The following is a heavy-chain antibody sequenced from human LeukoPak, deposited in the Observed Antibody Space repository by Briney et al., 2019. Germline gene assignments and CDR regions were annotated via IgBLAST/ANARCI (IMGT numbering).Heavy chain of an antibody. V-gene: IGHV3-7*01. Sequence: GGSLRLSCAASGFTFSSYWMNWVRQAPGKGLEWVANIRQDGSEKYYVDSVKGRFTISRDNAKNSLYLQLNSLRAEDTAVYYCARVGPDIVVVPAALYYFDYWGQGTLVTVSS. CDR1: GFTFSSYW. D-gene: IGHD2-2*01. CDR2: IRQDGSEK. CDR3: ARVGPDIVVVPAALYYFDY. J-gene: IGHJ4*02.